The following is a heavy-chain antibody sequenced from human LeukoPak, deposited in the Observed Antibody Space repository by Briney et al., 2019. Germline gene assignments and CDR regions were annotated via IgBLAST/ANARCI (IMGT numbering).Heavy chain of an antibody. D-gene: IGHD3-10*01. J-gene: IGHJ4*02. CDR2: IDPNSGGT. V-gene: IGHV1-2*02. Sequence: ASVKVSCKASGYTFTGYNMHWVRQAPGQGLEWMGWIDPNSGGTNYAQKFQGRVTMTRDTSISTAYMELSSLRSDDTAVYYCARAMELIMDDYWGQGTLVTVSS. CDR3: ARAMELIMDDY. CDR1: GYTFTGYN.